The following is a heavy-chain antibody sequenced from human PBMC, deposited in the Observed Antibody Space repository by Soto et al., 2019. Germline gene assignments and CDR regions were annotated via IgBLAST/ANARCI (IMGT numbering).Heavy chain of an antibody. V-gene: IGHV3-49*03. J-gene: IGHJ4*02. D-gene: IGHD2-15*01. Sequence: GGSLRLSCTAFEFTCGDYGMSWFRQAKGKGLEWVGFIRSKAYGGTTEYAASVKGRFTISRDDSKSIAYLQMNSLKTEDTAVYYCTRLGNIVVVVAAPSDFDYWGQGTLVTVSS. CDR2: IRSKAYGGTT. CDR3: TRLGNIVVVVAAPSDFDY. CDR1: EFTCGDYG.